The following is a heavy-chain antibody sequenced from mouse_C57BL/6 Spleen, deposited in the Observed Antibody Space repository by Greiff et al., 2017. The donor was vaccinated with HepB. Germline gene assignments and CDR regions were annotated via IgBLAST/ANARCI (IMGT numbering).Heavy chain of an antibody. Sequence: EVKVVESGGGLVKPGGSLKLSCAASGFTFSSYAMSWVRQTPEKRLEWVATISDGGSYTYYPDNVKGRFTISRDNAKNNLYLQMSHLKSEDTAMYYCARTFVSYAMDYWGQGTSVTVSS. V-gene: IGHV5-4*03. CDR1: GFTFSSYA. CDR3: ARTFVSYAMDY. J-gene: IGHJ4*01. CDR2: ISDGGSYT.